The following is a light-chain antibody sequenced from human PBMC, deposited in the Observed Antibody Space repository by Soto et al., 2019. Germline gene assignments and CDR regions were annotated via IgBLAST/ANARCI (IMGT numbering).Light chain of an antibody. CDR2: AAS. J-gene: IGKJ5*01. Sequence: EVVMTQSPATLSVSPGERATLSCRASQSVRSNLAWYQQKPGQPPRLLIYAASTRVTTIPARFSGSGSGADFTLTISSLQSEDFAVYYCQQYTNWPPITFGQGTRLEI. CDR1: QSVRSN. V-gene: IGKV3-15*01. CDR3: QQYTNWPPIT.